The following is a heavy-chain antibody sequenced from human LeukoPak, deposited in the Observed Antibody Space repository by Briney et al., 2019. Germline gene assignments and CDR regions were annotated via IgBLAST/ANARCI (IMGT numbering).Heavy chain of an antibody. J-gene: IGHJ3*02. CDR3: AXDGRAXXAFDI. V-gene: IGHV3-21*01. Sequence: KPGGSLRLSCAASGFTFSSYSMNWVRQAPGKGLEWVSSISSSSSYIYYADSVKGRFTISRDNAKNSLYLQMNSLRAEDTAVYYCAXDGRAXXAFDIWGQGTMVTVSS. CDR1: GFTFSSYS. D-gene: IGHD6-13*01. CDR2: ISSSSSYI.